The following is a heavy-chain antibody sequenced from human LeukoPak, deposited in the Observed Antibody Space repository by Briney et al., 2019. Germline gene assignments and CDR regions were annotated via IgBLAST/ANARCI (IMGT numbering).Heavy chain of an antibody. CDR3: AKDRNYDFTVDAFDI. D-gene: IGHD3-3*01. J-gene: IGHJ3*02. Sequence: GGSLRLSCAASGFTFSSYAMSWVRQAPGKGLEWVSTISGSGGTTYYADSVKGRFTISRDNSKNTLHLQMNSLRAEDTAVYYCAKDRNYDFTVDAFDIWGQGTMVTVSS. CDR2: ISGSGGTT. CDR1: GFTFSSYA. V-gene: IGHV3-23*01.